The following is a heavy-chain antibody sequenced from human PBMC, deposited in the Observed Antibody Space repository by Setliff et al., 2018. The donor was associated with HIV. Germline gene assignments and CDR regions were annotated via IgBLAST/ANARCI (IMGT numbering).Heavy chain of an antibody. J-gene: IGHJ4*02. CDR2: ISYSGGT. D-gene: IGHD3-22*01. CDR1: GGSISSSDYY. V-gene: IGHV4-39*07. CDR3: GGNGYYSIDY. Sequence: SETLSLTCTVSGGSISSSDYYWGWIRQPPGKGLEWIGSISYSGGTYYNPSLKSRVTISVDKSKNQFSLKVSSVTAADTAVYYCGGNGYYSIDYWGQGTLVTVSS.